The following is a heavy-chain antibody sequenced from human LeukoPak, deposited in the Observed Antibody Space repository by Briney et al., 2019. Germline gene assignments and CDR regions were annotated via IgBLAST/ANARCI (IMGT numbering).Heavy chain of an antibody. D-gene: IGHD2-15*01. CDR1: GFTFSSYA. CDR3: ARGPTRIVVVVAATLNLPYYFDY. V-gene: IGHV3-48*01. Sequence: PGGSLRLSCAASGFTFSSYAMSWVRQAPGKGLEWVSYISSSSSTIYYADSVKGRFTISRDNAKNSLYLQMNSLRAEDTAVYYCARGPTRIVVVVAATLNLPYYFDYWGQGTLVTVSS. J-gene: IGHJ4*02. CDR2: ISSSSSTI.